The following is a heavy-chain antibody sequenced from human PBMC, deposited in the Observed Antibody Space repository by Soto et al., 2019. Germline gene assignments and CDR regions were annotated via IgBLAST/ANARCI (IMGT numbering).Heavy chain of an antibody. CDR1: GYTFTSYG. D-gene: IGHD5-18*01. Sequence: ASVKGSYTASGYTFTSYGISWVRKATGQGLEWMGWISAYNGNTNYEQKLQGRVTMTTDTSTSTAYMELRSLRSDDTAVYYCARYLVVYTAMVFVYYGMDVWGQGTTVTVSS. CDR3: ARYLVVYTAMVFVYYGMDV. J-gene: IGHJ6*02. V-gene: IGHV1-18*04. CDR2: ISAYNGNT.